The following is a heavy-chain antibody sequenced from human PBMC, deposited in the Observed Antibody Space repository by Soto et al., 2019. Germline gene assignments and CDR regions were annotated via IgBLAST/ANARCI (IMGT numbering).Heavy chain of an antibody. J-gene: IGHJ5*02. CDR1: GGSIGTSY. CDR2: ISYSGST. D-gene: IGHD2-2*01. Sequence: SETLSLTCTVSGGSIGTSYGSWIRQPPGKELEWIGYISYSGSTKYNPSLKGRVTISVDTSKNQFSLELSSVTAADTAVYYCAIRYCSSASCYVAWFAPWGQGTLVTVSS. V-gene: IGHV4-59*08. CDR3: AIRYCSSASCYVAWFAP.